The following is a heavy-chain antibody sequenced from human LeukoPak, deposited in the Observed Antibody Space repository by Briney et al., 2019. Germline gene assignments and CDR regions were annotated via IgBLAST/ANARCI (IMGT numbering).Heavy chain of an antibody. V-gene: IGHV3-30*18. J-gene: IGHJ4*02. CDR2: ITYDGTNT. CDR3: AKDREFRDIVVVVAAMTH. CDR1: GFTFSSYG. D-gene: IGHD2-15*01. Sequence: PGGSLRLSCAASGFTFSSYGMHWVRQAPDKGLEWVAFITYDGTNTYYADSVKGRFTISRDNSKNTLYLQMNSLRPEDTAVYYCAKDREFRDIVVVVAAMTHWGQGTLVTVSS.